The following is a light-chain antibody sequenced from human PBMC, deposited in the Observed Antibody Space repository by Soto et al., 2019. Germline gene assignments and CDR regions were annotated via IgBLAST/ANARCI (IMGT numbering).Light chain of an antibody. V-gene: IGKV3-20*01. Sequence: EIVLTQSPGTLSLSPGERATLSCRASQSVSSSYLAWYQQKPGQAPRLLIYGASSRAPGIPDRFSGSGSGTDFTLTIRRLEPEDFAVYYCQQYGSSPRTFGQGTKVEIK. CDR2: GAS. J-gene: IGKJ1*01. CDR3: QQYGSSPRT. CDR1: QSVSSSY.